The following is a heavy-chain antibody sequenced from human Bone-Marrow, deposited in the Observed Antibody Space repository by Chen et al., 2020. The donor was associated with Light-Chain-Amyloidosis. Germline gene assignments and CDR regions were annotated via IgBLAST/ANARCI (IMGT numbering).Heavy chain of an antibody. J-gene: IGHJ4*02. V-gene: IGHV5-51*01. CDR1: GYTFPNYW. D-gene: IGHD5-12*01. CDR3: ASRRDGYNFDY. Sequence: EVQLEQSGPEVKKPGESLKISCKGAGYTFPNYWIGWVRQMPGKGLDWMGVIYPDDADARDSPAFEVQVTISADKSSTPAYLQWRSLKASDTAMYYCASRRDGYNFDYWGQGTLVTVSS. CDR2: IYPDDADA.